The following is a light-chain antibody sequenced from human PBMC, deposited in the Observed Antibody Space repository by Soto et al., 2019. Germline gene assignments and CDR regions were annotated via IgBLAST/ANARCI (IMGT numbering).Light chain of an antibody. Sequence: DIQMTQSPSSLSASVGYRVTITCRTIHIITNHLNWYQQKPGKAPKLLIYGASNLETGVPSRFSGSGSGTDFTFTISSLQAEDIATYFCQQYDSVFTFGQGTRLEIK. J-gene: IGKJ5*01. V-gene: IGKV1-33*01. CDR3: QQYDSVFT. CDR2: GAS. CDR1: HIITNH.